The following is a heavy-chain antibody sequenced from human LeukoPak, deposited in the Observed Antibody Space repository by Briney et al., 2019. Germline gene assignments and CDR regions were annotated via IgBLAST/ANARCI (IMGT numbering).Heavy chain of an antibody. Sequence: SETLSLTCTVSGGSISSYYWSWIRQPPGKGLEWIGYIYSSGSTNYNPSLKSRVTISVDTSKNQFSLKLSSVTAADTAVYYCARDERGYSYVYGMDVWGQGTTVTVSS. J-gene: IGHJ6*02. CDR1: GGSISSYY. D-gene: IGHD5-18*01. V-gene: IGHV4-59*12. CDR3: ARDERGYSYVYGMDV. CDR2: IYSSGST.